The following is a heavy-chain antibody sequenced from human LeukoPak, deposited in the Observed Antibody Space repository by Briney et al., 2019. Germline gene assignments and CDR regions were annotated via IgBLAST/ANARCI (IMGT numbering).Heavy chain of an antibody. D-gene: IGHD2-15*01. CDR2: ISASGST. CDR3: ARSGVAATPRTSDC. CDR1: GFPLTNYA. J-gene: IGHJ4*02. Sequence: GRSLRLSCAASGFPLTNYAISWVRQAPGKGLDWVSAISASGSTYYADSVKGHFTISRDNSRNTLYLQMNSLRAEDTAVYYCARSGVAATPRTSDCWGQGTLVSVSS. V-gene: IGHV3-23*01.